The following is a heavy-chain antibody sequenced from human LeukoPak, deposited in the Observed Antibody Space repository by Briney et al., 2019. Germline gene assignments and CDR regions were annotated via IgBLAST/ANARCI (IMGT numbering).Heavy chain of an antibody. J-gene: IGHJ6*02. CDR2: IYYSGST. D-gene: IGHD6-13*01. CDR1: GGSISSSSYY. V-gene: IGHV4-61*01. CDR3: ARDRRDSSSWYPSDYYGMDV. Sequence: SETLSLTCTVSGGSISSSSYYWSWIRQPPGKGLEWIGYIYYSGSTNYNPSLKSRVTISVDTSKNQFSLKLSSVTAADTAVYYCARDRRDSSSWYPSDYYGMDVWGQGTTVTVSS.